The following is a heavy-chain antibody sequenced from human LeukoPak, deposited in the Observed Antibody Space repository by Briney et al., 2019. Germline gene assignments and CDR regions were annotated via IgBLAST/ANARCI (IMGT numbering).Heavy chain of an antibody. CDR2: IIPIFGTA. CDR3: ARDSRYFDWLTPGYYYGMDV. J-gene: IGHJ6*02. D-gene: IGHD3-9*01. CDR1: GGTFSSYA. V-gene: IGHV1-69*01. Sequence: GSSVKVSCKASGGTFSSYAISWVRQAPGQGLEWMGGIIPIFGTANYAQKFQGRVTITADESTSTAYMELSSLRSEDTAVYYCARDSRYFDWLTPGYYYGMDVWDQGTTVTVYS.